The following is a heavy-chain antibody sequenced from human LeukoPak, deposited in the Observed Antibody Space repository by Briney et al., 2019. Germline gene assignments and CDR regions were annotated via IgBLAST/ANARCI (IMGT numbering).Heavy chain of an antibody. CDR1: GITISNYG. CDR2: ISDSGGRT. CDR3: AKRGVVIRVILVGFHKEAYYFDS. Sequence: GGSLRPSCAVSGITISNYGMSWVRQAPGKGLEWVAGISDSGGRTNYADSVKGRFTISRDNPKNTLILQMNSLRPEDTAVYFCAKRGVVIRVILVGFHKEAYYFDSWGQGALVTVSS. V-gene: IGHV3-23*01. D-gene: IGHD3-22*01. J-gene: IGHJ4*02.